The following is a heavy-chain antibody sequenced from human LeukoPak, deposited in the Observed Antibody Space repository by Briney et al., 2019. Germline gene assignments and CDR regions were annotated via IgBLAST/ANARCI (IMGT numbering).Heavy chain of an antibody. CDR1: GGTFSSYA. Sequence: GASVKVSCKASGGTFSSYAISWVRQAPGQGLEWMGRIILILGIANYAQKFQGRVTITADKSTSTAYMELSSLRSEDTAVYYCARAYYYDSSGYPDDYWGQGTLVTVSS. V-gene: IGHV1-69*04. D-gene: IGHD3-22*01. CDR2: IILILGIA. CDR3: ARAYYYDSSGYPDDY. J-gene: IGHJ4*02.